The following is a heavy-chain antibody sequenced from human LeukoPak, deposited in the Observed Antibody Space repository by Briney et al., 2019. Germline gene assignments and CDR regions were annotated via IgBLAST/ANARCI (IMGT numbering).Heavy chain of an antibody. Sequence: GGSLRLSCAASGFTFSSYDMHWVRQATGKGLKWVSAIGTAGDTYYPGSVKGRFTISRENAKNSLYLQMNSLRAGDTAVYYCARAGTTGMDLDYWGQGTLVTVSS. D-gene: IGHD4-11*01. V-gene: IGHV3-13*01. J-gene: IGHJ4*02. CDR3: ARAGTTGMDLDY. CDR2: IGTAGDT. CDR1: GFTFSSYD.